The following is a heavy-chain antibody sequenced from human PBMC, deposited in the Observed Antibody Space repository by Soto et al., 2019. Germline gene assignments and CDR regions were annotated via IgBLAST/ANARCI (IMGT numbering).Heavy chain of an antibody. CDR1: GFTFSSYA. CDR3: AKVQVPLPSMVRGWNDY. Sequence: PGGSLRLSCAASGFTFSSYAMSWVRQAPGKGLEWVSAISGSGGSTYYADSVKGRFTISRDNSKNTLYLQMNSLRAEDTAVYYCAKVQVPLPSMVRGWNDYWGQGTLVTVSS. V-gene: IGHV3-23*01. J-gene: IGHJ4*02. D-gene: IGHD3-10*01. CDR2: ISGSGGST.